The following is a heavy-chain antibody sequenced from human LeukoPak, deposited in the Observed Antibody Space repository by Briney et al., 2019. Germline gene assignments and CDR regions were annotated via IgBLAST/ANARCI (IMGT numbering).Heavy chain of an antibody. CDR3: ARDGDSGSQDAFDI. CDR1: GFTVSSHY. CDR2: IYSGGST. V-gene: IGHV3-66*02. D-gene: IGHD1-26*01. Sequence: PGGSLRLSCAASGFTVSSHYMSWVRQAPGKGLEWVSVIYSGGSTYYADSVKGRFTISRDNSKNTLYLQMNSLRAEDTAVYYCARDGDSGSQDAFDIWGQGTMVTVSS. J-gene: IGHJ3*02.